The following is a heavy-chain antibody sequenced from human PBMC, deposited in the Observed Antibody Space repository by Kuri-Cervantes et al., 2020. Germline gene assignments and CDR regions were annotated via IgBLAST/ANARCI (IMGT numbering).Heavy chain of an antibody. V-gene: IGHV3-21*01. CDR1: GFSFSSYS. D-gene: IGHD1-26*01. CDR2: ISSSSSYI. Sequence: GGSLRLSCAASGFSFSSYSMNWVRQAQGKGLEWVSSISSSSSYIYYAYSVKGRFTIFRDNAKNSLYLQMRSLRVDDTAVYFCARYSGSNGFVYWGQGTLVTVSS. J-gene: IGHJ4*02. CDR3: ARYSGSNGFVY.